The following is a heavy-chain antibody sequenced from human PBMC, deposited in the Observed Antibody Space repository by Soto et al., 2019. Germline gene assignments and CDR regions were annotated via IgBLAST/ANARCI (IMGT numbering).Heavy chain of an antibody. J-gene: IGHJ6*02. CDR3: ARDLWVEPELYYYGMDV. V-gene: IGHV3-33*01. CDR1: GFTFSSYG. CDR2: IWYDGSNK. Sequence: GGSLRLSCAASGFTFSSYGMHWVRQAPGKGLEWVAVIWYDGSNKYYADSVKGRFTISRDNSKNTLYLQMNSLRAEDTAVYYCARDLWVEPELYYYGMDVWGQGTTVTVSS. D-gene: IGHD1-1*01.